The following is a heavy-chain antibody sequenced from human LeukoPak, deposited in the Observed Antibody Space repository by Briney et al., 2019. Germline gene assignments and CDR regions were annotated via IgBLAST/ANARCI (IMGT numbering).Heavy chain of an antibody. Sequence: PSETLSLTRTVSGGSISSGGYYWSWIRQPPGKGLEWIGYIYHSGSTYYNPSLKSRVTISVDTSKNQFSLKLSSVTAADTAVYYCARYKLSSSWYPYYFDYWGQGTLVTVSS. CDR2: IYHSGST. D-gene: IGHD6-13*01. CDR1: GGSISSGGYY. CDR3: ARYKLSSSWYPYYFDY. V-gene: IGHV4-30-2*01. J-gene: IGHJ4*02.